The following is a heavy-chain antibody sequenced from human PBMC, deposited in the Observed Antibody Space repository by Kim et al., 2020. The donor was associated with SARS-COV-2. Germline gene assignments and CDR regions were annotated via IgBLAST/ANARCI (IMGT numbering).Heavy chain of an antibody. CDR2: IYYSGST. J-gene: IGHJ6*02. V-gene: IGHV4-39*01. CDR1: GGSISSSCYY. D-gene: IGHD3-10*01. Sequence: SETLSLTCTVSGGSISSSCYYWGWIRQPPGKGLEWIGSIYYSGSTYYNPSLKSRVTISVDTSKNQFSLKLSSVTAADTAVYYCARVGYYYGSGSAFYGMDVWGQGTTVTVSS. CDR3: ARVGYYYGSGSAFYGMDV.